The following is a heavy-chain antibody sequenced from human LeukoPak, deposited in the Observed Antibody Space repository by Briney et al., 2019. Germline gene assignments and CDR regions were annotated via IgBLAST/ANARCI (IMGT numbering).Heavy chain of an antibody. Sequence: SETLSLTCTVSGGSISSCYWSWIRQPAGKGLEWIGRIYTSGSTNYNPSLKSRVTMSVDTSKNQFSLKLSSVTAADTAVYYCAGNYDILTGVDYWGQGTLVTVSS. D-gene: IGHD3-9*01. J-gene: IGHJ4*02. V-gene: IGHV4-4*07. CDR3: AGNYDILTGVDY. CDR1: GGSISSCY. CDR2: IYTSGST.